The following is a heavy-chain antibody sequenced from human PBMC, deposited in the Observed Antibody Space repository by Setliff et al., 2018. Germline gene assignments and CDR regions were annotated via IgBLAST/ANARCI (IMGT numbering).Heavy chain of an antibody. V-gene: IGHV3-48*04. CDR1: TFPFSNYG. J-gene: IGHJ6*02. CDR2: ISGDGITI. Sequence: GGSLRLSCAASTFPFSNYGVTWVRQAPGKGLEWLSKISGDGITIFYADSVRGRFTISRDNAKNSVFLQMNSLRADDTAVYYCARDGVYYAMDVWGQGTTVTVSS. CDR3: ARDGVYYAMDV.